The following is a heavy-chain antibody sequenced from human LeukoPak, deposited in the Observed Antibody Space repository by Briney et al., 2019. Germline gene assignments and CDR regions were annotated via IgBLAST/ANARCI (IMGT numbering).Heavy chain of an antibody. CDR1: GFTFSSYG. V-gene: IGHV3-33*06. D-gene: IGHD6-19*01. J-gene: IGHJ4*02. Sequence: GGSLRLSCAASGFTFSSYGMHWVRQAPGKGLEWVAVIWYDGSNKYYADSVKGRFTISRDNSKNTLCLQMNSLRAEDTAVYYCAKDGSVGAVAGFYYFDYWGQGTLVTVSS. CDR3: AKDGSVGAVAGFYYFDY. CDR2: IWYDGSNK.